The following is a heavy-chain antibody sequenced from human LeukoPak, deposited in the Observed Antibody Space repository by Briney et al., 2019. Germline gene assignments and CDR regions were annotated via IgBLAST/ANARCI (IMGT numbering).Heavy chain of an antibody. J-gene: IGHJ4*02. CDR2: IYYSGST. CDR3: AREGLVRAFDY. CDR1: GGSISSYY. Sequence: PSETLSLTCTVSGGSISSYYWSWIRQPPGKGLQWIGYIYYSGSTNYNPSLKSRVTISVDTSKNQFSLKLSSVTAADTAVCYCAREGLVRAFDYWGQGTLVTVSS. D-gene: IGHD1-26*01. V-gene: IGHV4-59*01.